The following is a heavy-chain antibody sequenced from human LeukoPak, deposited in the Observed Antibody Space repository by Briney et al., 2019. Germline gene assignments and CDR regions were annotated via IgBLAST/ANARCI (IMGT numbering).Heavy chain of an antibody. D-gene: IGHD3-3*01. V-gene: IGHV1-8*01. CDR2: MNPNSGNT. J-gene: IGHJ6*03. CDR1: GYTFTSYD. CDR3: ARAARTTYYDFWSAWGDYYYYYMDV. Sequence: ASVKVSCKASGYTFTSYDINWVRQATGQGLEWMGWMNPNSGNTGYAQKFQGRVTMTRNTSISTAYMELSSLRSEDTAVYYCARAARTTYYDFWSAWGDYYYYYMDVWGKGTTVTVSS.